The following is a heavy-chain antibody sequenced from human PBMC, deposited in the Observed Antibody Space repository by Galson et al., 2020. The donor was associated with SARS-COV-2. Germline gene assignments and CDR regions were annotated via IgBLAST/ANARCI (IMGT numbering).Heavy chain of an antibody. CDR3: AHDGYYDVNSCDP. Sequence: SGPTLVKPTQTLTLTCTFSGFSLSTSGVGVGWIRQPPRKALEWLALIYLDDDKRYAPSLRNRLTITADTSKNQVVLTMTNMDPVDTATYYCAHDGYYDVNSCDPWGQGILVTVSS. V-gene: IGHV2-5*05. D-gene: IGHD3-16*01. CDR1: GFSLSTSGVG. CDR2: IYLDDDK. J-gene: IGHJ5*02.